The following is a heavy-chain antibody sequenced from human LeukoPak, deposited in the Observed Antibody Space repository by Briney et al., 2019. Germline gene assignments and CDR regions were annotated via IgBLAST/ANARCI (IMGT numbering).Heavy chain of an antibody. CDR1: GFTFGEYA. J-gene: IGHJ6*03. Sequence: RGSLRLSCAASGFTFGEYAMSWVRQVPGKGLEWVSGVNWNGGTTAYADSVQGRFTVSRDSANNSLYLQMNSLRAEDTALYYCARSARRGTLVPAALFDTRYYFYYYMDVWGKGTTVTVSS. D-gene: IGHD2-2*01. CDR2: VNWNGGTT. V-gene: IGHV3-20*04. CDR3: ARSARRGTLVPAALFDTRYYFYYYMDV.